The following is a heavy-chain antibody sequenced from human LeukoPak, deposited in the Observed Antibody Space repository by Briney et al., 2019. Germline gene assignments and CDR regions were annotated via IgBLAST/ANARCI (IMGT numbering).Heavy chain of an antibody. CDR2: IFYSGST. V-gene: IGHV4-59*01. J-gene: IGHJ2*01. CDR1: GGSISSYY. CDR3: ARGRDFDL. Sequence: SETLSLTCTVSGGSISSYYWKWIRQPPGKGLEWIGYIFYSGSTDYNPSLKSRVTMSLDTSKDQFSLKVSSVTAADTAVYYCARGRDFDLWGRGTLVTVSS.